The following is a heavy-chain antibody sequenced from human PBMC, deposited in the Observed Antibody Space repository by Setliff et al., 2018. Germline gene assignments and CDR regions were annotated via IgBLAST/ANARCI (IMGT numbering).Heavy chain of an antibody. CDR1: GFTFADYG. Sequence: PGESLKISCTASGFTFADYGMNWVRQAPGKGLEWVSGVEWNGGGTGYADSVKGRFIISRDNAKNSLYLQMTSLRTDDTAFYYCATARRGYQYGSGSLFDDWGQGTLVTVSS. CDR3: ATARRGYQYGSGSLFDD. V-gene: IGHV3-20*04. J-gene: IGHJ4*02. D-gene: IGHD3-10*01. CDR2: VEWNGGGT.